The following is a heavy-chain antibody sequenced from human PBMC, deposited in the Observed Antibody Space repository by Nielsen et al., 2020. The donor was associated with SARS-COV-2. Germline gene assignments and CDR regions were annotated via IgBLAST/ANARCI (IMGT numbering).Heavy chain of an antibody. Sequence: ASVKVSCKASGYTFTGYYMHWVRQAPGQGLEWMGRINPNSGGTNYAQKFQGRVTMTRDTSISTAYMELSRLRSDDTAVYYCARDRNSYGPLYYYYYYMDVWGKGTTVTVSS. CDR1: GYTFTGYY. D-gene: IGHD5-18*01. V-gene: IGHV1-2*06. J-gene: IGHJ6*03. CDR3: ARDRNSYGPLYYYYYYMDV. CDR2: INPNSGGT.